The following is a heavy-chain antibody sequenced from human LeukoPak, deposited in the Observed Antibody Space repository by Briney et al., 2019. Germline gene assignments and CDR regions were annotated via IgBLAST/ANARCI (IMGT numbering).Heavy chain of an antibody. CDR1: GFTFSRYW. V-gene: IGHV3-7*01. CDR2: INQDGSEK. Sequence: GGSLRLSCAASGFTFSRYWMTWVRQAPGKGLEGVANINQDGSEKYYVDSVKGRFTISRDNAKNSLYLQMNSLRAEDTAVYYCARSPPPTYYDISTGLGDAFDIWGQGTMVTVSS. CDR3: ARSPPPTYYDISTGLGDAFDI. D-gene: IGHD3-9*01. J-gene: IGHJ3*02.